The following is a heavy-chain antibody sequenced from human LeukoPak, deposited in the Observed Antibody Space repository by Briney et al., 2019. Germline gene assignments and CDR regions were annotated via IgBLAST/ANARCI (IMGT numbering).Heavy chain of an antibody. CDR2: INPNSGGT. V-gene: IGHV1-2*02. D-gene: IGHD6-19*01. CDR3: ATLVIAVAGGFGDY. CDR1: GYTITDYY. J-gene: IGHJ4*02. Sequence: ASVKLSCTASGYTITDYYMHWVRHAHAPGHELKGWINPNSGGTKYAQKFQGRVTMTRDTSTSTGYMELSRLGSDDTAVYYCATLVIAVAGGFGDYWGQGTLVTVSS.